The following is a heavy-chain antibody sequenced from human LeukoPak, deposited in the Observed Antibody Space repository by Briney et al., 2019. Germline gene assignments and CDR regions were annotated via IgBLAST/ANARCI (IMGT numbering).Heavy chain of an antibody. CDR1: GGSISSYY. J-gene: IGHJ4*02. D-gene: IGHD3-22*01. CDR3: ARTSGYPYADY. V-gene: IGHV4-59*01. Sequence: SETLSLTCTVSGGSISSYYWSWIRQPPGKGLEWIGYIYYSGSTNYNPSLKSRVTISVDTSKNQFSLKLSSVTAADTAVCYCARTSGYPYADYWGQGTLVTVSS. CDR2: IYYSGST.